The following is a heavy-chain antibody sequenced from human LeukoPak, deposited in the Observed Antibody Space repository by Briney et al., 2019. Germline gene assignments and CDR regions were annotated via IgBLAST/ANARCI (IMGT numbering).Heavy chain of an antibody. D-gene: IGHD1-26*01. CDR2: IRYDGSNK. CDR3: AKAKYSGSPGRESAFDI. Sequence: GGSLRLSYAASGFTFSSYGMHWVRLAPGKVLEWAAYIRYDGSNKYYADSVKGRFTISRDNSKNTLYLQMNSLRAEDTAVYYCAKAKYSGSPGRESAFDIWGQGTMVTVSS. J-gene: IGHJ3*02. V-gene: IGHV3-30*02. CDR1: GFTFSSYG.